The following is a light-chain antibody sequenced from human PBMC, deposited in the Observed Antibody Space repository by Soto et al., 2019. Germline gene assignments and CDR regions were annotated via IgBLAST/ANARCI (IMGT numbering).Light chain of an antibody. Sequence: EIVMTQSPATLSVSPGERATLSCRASQSVGSDLAWYQQKPGQAPRLLIYAASTRATGVPARFSGSGSGTEFTLTISSLQTEDFVVYHCQQYNDLPPTLVPGTKVDTK. CDR1: QSVGSD. CDR2: AAS. CDR3: QQYNDLPPT. J-gene: IGKJ3*01. V-gene: IGKV3-15*01.